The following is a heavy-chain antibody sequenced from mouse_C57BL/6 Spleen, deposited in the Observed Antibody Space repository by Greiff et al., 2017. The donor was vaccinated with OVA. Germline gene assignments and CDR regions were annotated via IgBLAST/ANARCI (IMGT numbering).Heavy chain of an antibody. CDR1: GFTFSSYA. D-gene: IGHD2-4*01. Sequence: DVKLVESGGGLVKPGGSLKLSCAASGFTFSSYAMSWVRQTPEKRLEWVATISDGGSYTYYPDNVKGRFTISRDNAKNNLYLQMSHLKSEDTAMYYCARARDYAFFDYWGQGTTLTVSS. V-gene: IGHV5-4*03. CDR3: ARARDYAFFDY. CDR2: ISDGGSYT. J-gene: IGHJ2*01.